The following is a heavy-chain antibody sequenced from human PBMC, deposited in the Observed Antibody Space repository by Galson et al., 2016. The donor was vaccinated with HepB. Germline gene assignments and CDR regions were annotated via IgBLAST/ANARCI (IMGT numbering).Heavy chain of an antibody. CDR2: IYPGNSDV. Sequence: QSGAEVKKPGESLRISCEGSGYSFSNYWVAWVRQMPGKGLEWMGIIYPGNSDVRYSPSFEGQVTISGDKSISTTFLQWSTLRASDTAIYYCARGADSANGGFATPWGPYLFHEMDVWGPGTTVLVSS. D-gene: IGHD3-16*01. CDR3: ARGADSANGGFATPWGPYLFHEMDV. J-gene: IGHJ6*02. CDR1: GYSFSNYW. V-gene: IGHV5-51*01.